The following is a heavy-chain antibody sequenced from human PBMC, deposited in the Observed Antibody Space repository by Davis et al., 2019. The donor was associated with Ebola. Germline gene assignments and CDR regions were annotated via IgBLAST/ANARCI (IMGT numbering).Heavy chain of an antibody. J-gene: IGHJ6*02. CDR3: ARDHDILLWPWGMDV. D-gene: IGHD3-10*01. CDR1: GGTFSSYA. Sequence: AASVKVSCKASGGTFSSYAISWVRQAPGQGLEWMGGIIPIFGTANYAQKFQGRVTITRDTSASTAYMELSSLRSEDTAVYYCARDHDILLWPWGMDVWGQGTTVTVSS. V-gene: IGHV1-69*05. CDR2: IIPIFGTA.